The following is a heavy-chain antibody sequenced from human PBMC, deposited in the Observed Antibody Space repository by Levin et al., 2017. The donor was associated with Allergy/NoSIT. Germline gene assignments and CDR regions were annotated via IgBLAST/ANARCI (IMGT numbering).Heavy chain of an antibody. CDR2: ISSSSSTI. V-gene: IGHV3-48*02. Sequence: GESLKISCAASGFTFSSYSMNWVRQAPGKGLEWVSYISSSSSTIYYADSVKGRFTISRDNAKNSLYLQMNSLRDEDTAVYYCARDDSSSWYPPNYYDYYGMDVWGQGTTVTVSS. CDR3: ARDDSSSWYPPNYYDYYGMDV. J-gene: IGHJ6*02. CDR1: GFTFSSYS. D-gene: IGHD6-13*01.